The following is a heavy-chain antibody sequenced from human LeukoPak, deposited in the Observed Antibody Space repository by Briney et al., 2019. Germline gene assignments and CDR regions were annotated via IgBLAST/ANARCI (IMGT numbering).Heavy chain of an antibody. CDR3: ARGGIAYCGGDCYPHFDY. D-gene: IGHD2-21*02. V-gene: IGHV3-23*01. CDR2: ISGSGGST. CDR1: GFTFSSYA. Sequence: PGVSLRLSCAASGFTFSSYAMSWVRQAPGKGLEWVSAISGSGGSTYYADSVKGRFTISRDNAKNILYLRMNSLRAEDTAVYYCARGGIAYCGGDCYPHFDYWGQGTLVTVSS. J-gene: IGHJ4*02.